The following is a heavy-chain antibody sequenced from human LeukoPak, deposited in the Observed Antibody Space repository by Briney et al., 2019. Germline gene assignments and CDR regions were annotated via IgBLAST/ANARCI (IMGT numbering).Heavy chain of an antibody. CDR2: IYPGDSRT. CDR3: ARHAPYGSGSSLYYYYYGMDV. J-gene: IGHJ6*02. Sequence: GESLKISCKGSGDTFATNWIGWVRQLPGKGLEWMGVIYPGDSRTRYNPSFQSQVTISADKSISTAYLQWSSLKASDTAMYYCARHAPYGSGSSLYYYYYGMDVWGQGTTVTVSS. D-gene: IGHD3-10*01. V-gene: IGHV5-51*01. CDR1: GDTFATNW.